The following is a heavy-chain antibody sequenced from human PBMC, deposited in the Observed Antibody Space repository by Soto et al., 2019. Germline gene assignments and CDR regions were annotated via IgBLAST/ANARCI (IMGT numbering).Heavy chain of an antibody. Sequence: QVQLQESGPGLVKPSQTLSLTSTVSGGSLSSGDHYWIWIRQPPAKGLEWIGYIFSSGSTYYNPSLKSRVSVSLDTSKNQFSLRLSSVTAADTAVYYCARGGDGCRFPVEYWGQGTLVTVSS. D-gene: IGHD3-10*01. CDR2: IFSSGST. J-gene: IGHJ4*02. CDR3: ARGGDGCRFPVEY. CDR1: GGSLSSGDHY. V-gene: IGHV4-30-4*01.